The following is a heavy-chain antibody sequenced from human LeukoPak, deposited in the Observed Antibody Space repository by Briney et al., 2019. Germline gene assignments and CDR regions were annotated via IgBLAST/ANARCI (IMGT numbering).Heavy chain of an antibody. CDR3: ARLKFGELWSDAFDI. CDR2: IYPGDSDT. Sequence: GESLKISCKGSGYSFTSYWIGWVRQMPGKGLDGMGIIYPGDSDTRYSPSCQGQVTISAARSISTDSLQWSRLQASDTAMYYCARLKFGELWSDAFDIWGQGTMVTVSS. CDR1: GYSFTSYW. J-gene: IGHJ3*02. D-gene: IGHD3-10*01. V-gene: IGHV5-51*01.